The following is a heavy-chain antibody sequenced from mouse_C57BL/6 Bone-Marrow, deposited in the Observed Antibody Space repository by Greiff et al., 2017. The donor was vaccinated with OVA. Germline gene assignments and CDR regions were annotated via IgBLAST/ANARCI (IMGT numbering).Heavy chain of an antibody. Sequence: VQLQQSGTVLARPGASVKMSCKTSGYTFTSYWMHWVKQRPGQGLEWIGAIYPGNSDTSYNQKFKGKAKLTAVTSASTAYMELSSLTNEDSEVYYCAGDYRAWVEDWGEGTLGTVSA. CDR2: IYPGNSDT. D-gene: IGHD3-1*01. J-gene: IGHJ3*01. CDR3: AGDYRAWVED. V-gene: IGHV1-5*01. CDR1: GYTFTSYW.